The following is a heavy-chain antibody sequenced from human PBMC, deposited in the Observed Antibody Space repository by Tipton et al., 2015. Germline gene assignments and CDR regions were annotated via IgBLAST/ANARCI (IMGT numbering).Heavy chain of an antibody. V-gene: IGHV3-21*06. Sequence: SLRLSCAASGFTLRFFAVNWVRQAPGKGLEWVSSIDSSGTYLYYADSVKGRFTFSRDNANNSVYLQMHSLGAEDTALYYCARGWGSLPRSGMDLWGQGTAVVVSS. J-gene: IGHJ6*02. CDR2: IDSSGTYL. D-gene: IGHD3-10*01. CDR3: ARGWGSLPRSGMDL. CDR1: GFTLRFFA.